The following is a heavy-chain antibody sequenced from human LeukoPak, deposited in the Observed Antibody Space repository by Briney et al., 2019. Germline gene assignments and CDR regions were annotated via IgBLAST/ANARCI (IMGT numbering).Heavy chain of an antibody. CDR2: IYYSGST. D-gene: IGHD3-16*01. J-gene: IGHJ3*02. V-gene: IGHV4-31*03. CDR1: GGSITNNADY. Sequence: SETLTLTCTVSGGSITNNADYWGWIRQHPGKGLEWIGYIYYSGSTYYNPSLRSRVTISVDMSKNQFSLKLNSVTAADTAVYYCARDRWGRDAFDIWGQGTMVTVSS. CDR3: ARDRWGRDAFDI.